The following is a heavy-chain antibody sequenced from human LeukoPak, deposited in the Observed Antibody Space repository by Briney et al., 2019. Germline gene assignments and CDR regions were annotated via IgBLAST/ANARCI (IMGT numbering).Heavy chain of an antibody. CDR3: ARGALRYFDGYMDV. CDR2: IKQDGSEK. CDR1: GFTFSSYW. D-gene: IGHD3-9*01. Sequence: GGSLRLSCAASGFTFSSYWMSWVRQAPGKGLEWVANIKQDGSEKYYVDSVKGRFTISRDNAKNSLYLQMNSLRAEDTAVYYCARGALRYFDGYMDVWGKGTTVTISS. V-gene: IGHV3-7*01. J-gene: IGHJ6*03.